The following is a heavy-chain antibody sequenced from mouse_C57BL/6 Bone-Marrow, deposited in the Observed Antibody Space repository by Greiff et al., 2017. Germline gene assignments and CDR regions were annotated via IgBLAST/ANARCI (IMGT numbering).Heavy chain of an antibody. CDR2: INPYNGGT. CDR1: GYTFTDYY. CDR3: ARTGEFGWYFDG. Sequence: EVQLQESGPVLVKPGASVKMSCKASGYTFTDYYMNWVKQSHGKSLEWIGVINPYNGGTSYNQKFKGKATLTVDKSSSTAYMELNSLTSEDSAVYYCARTGEFGWYFDGWGTGTTVTVSS. J-gene: IGHJ1*03. V-gene: IGHV1-19*01. D-gene: IGHD3-1*01.